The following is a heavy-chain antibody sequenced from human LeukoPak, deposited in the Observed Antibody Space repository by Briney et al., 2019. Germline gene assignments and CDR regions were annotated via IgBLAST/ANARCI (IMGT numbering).Heavy chain of an antibody. CDR1: GFTFSSCG. CDR2: ISGSGGRA. D-gene: IGHD5-18*01. CDR3: AKLDWGGSRYGYFDS. V-gene: IGHV3-23*01. J-gene: IGHJ4*02. Sequence: GGSLRLSCAASGFTFSSCGMSWVRQAPGKGLEWVSLISGSGGRAYYADSVKGRFTISRDNSKNTLYLQMNSLRADDTAVYYCAKLDWGGSRYGYFDSWGQGTLVTVSS.